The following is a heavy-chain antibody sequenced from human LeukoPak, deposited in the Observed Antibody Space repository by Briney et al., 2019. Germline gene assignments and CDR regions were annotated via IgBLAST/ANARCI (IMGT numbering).Heavy chain of an antibody. D-gene: IGHD3-22*01. Sequence: GGSLRLSCAASGFTFSDYSMNWVRQAPGKGREWVSYISSGASTIYYADSVKGRFTISRDNAKNSLYLQMNSLREEDTAVYYCASGHYYDYWGQGTLVTVSS. CDR2: ISSGASTI. V-gene: IGHV3-48*02. CDR1: GFTFSDYS. J-gene: IGHJ4*02. CDR3: ASGHYYDY.